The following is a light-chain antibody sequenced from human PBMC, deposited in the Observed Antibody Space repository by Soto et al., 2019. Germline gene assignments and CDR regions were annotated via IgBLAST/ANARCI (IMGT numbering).Light chain of an antibody. CDR1: SSNIGADYD. CDR3: QSYDSSLSGVV. V-gene: IGLV1-40*01. CDR2: GNS. J-gene: IGLJ2*01. Sequence: QSVLTQPPSVSGAPGQRVTISCTGSSSNIGADYDVHWYQQVPGTAPKLLIYGNSNRPSGVPDRFSGSKSGTSASLAITGLQADDEADYYCQSYDSSLSGVVFGGGTQLTVL.